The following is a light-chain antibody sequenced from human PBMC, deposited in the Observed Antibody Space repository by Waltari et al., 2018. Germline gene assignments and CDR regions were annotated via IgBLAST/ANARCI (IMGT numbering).Light chain of an antibody. Sequence: QSALTQPASVSGSPGQSITISCTGTSSDIGKYNYVSWYQHLPGKVPKVMISAVPKRPSGVSNRFSGSKSGNTASLTSSGLQADDEAEYYCCSDAGSGTYVFGTGTKLTVV. J-gene: IGLJ1*01. V-gene: IGLV2-23*02. CDR2: AVP. CDR3: CSDAGSGTYV. CDR1: SSDIGKYNY.